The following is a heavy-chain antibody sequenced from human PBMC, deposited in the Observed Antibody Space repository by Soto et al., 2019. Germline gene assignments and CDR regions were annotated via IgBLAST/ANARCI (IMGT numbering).Heavy chain of an antibody. J-gene: IGHJ5*02. Sequence: LSLTCTVSGGSISSYYWSWIRQPPGKGLEWIGYIYYSGSTNYNPSLKSRVTISVDTSKNQFSLKLSSVTAADTAVYYCARRRRYQPLLCWFDPWGQGTLVTVSS. CDR3: ARRRRYQPLLCWFDP. D-gene: IGHD2-2*01. V-gene: IGHV4-59*01. CDR2: IYYSGST. CDR1: GGSISSYY.